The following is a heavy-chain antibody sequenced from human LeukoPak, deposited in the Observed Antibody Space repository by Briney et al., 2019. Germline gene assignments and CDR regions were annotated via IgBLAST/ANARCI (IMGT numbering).Heavy chain of an antibody. CDR1: GGSIISDNHF. Sequence: PSETLSLTCTVSGGSIISDNHFWSWIRQHPGKDLEWLGYIHHSGRAFYSPSLESRLTISLDTSKNQFSLKLNSVMGADTAVYYCAREVSRPTDADAFDIWGQGTMVTVSS. CDR3: AREVSRPTDADAFDI. V-gene: IGHV4-31*03. CDR2: IHHSGRA. J-gene: IGHJ3*02. D-gene: IGHD6-13*01.